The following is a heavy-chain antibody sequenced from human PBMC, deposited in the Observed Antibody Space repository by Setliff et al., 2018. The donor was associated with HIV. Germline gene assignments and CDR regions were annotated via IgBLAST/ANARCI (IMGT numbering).Heavy chain of an antibody. J-gene: IGHJ4*02. Sequence: SETLSLTCSVYGGSFSYYYWGWVRQSPGKGLEWIGVIYYRGSAYYNLSLQSRVTLSVDTSKNSFSLHLTSVTAADTAVYFCARARGPPLPVLDFWGQGTLVTVSS. CDR3: ARARGPPLPVLDF. V-gene: IGHV4-34*01. CDR2: IYYRGSA. CDR1: GGSFSYYY. D-gene: IGHD3-10*01.